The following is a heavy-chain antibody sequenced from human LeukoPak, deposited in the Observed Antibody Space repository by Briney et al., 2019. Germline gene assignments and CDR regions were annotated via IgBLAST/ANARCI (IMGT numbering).Heavy chain of an antibody. Sequence: SETLSLTCAVYGGSFSGYYWSWIRQPPGKGLEWIGEINHSGSTNYNPSLKSRVTISVDTSKNQFSLKLSSVTAADTAVYYCARVTVLYSSSCWLDPWGQGTLVTVSS. CDR1: GGSFSGYY. CDR3: ARVTVLYSSSCWLDP. J-gene: IGHJ5*02. CDR2: INHSGST. D-gene: IGHD6-6*01. V-gene: IGHV4-34*01.